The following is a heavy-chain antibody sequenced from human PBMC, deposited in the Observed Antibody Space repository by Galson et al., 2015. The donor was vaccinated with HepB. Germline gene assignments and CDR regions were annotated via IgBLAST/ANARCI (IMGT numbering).Heavy chain of an antibody. Sequence: SVKVSCKASGGAFSSFSISWVRQAPGQGLEWMGGITPIFDTPQYAQKFQDRVSITADKSTTTAYMELSTLSSKDTAVYYCATEALGGWFATFASWGQGTLATVSS. CDR2: ITPIFDTP. CDR3: ATEALGGWFATFAS. J-gene: IGHJ4*02. D-gene: IGHD6-19*01. V-gene: IGHV1-69*06. CDR1: GGAFSSFS.